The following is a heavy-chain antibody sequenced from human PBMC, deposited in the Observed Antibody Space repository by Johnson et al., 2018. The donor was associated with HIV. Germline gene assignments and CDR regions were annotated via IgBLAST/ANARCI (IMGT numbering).Heavy chain of an antibody. V-gene: IGHV3-74*01. D-gene: IGHD5-18*01. Sequence: VQLVESGGGLVQPGGSLRLSCAASAFIFSSYWMHWVRQAPGKGLVWVSRINSDGSSTTYADSVKGRFTISRDNAKNTLYLQMNSLRAEDTAVYYCPRETNSAMAGDAFDIWGQGTMVTVSS. J-gene: IGHJ3*02. CDR2: INSDGSST. CDR1: AFIFSSYW. CDR3: PRETNSAMAGDAFDI.